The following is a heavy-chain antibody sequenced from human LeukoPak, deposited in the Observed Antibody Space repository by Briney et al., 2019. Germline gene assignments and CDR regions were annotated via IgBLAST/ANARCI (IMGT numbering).Heavy chain of an antibody. D-gene: IGHD3-10*01. J-gene: IGHJ6*02. CDR3: TRLNGSGSLPLYHCYGMDV. CDR2: IRSKAKNYAT. CDR1: GFTFSGSA. Sequence: GGSLRLSCAASGFTFSGSAMHWVRQASGKGLEWVGRIRSKAKNYATAYAASVEGRFTISRDDSKNTAYLQMTSLKTEDTAVYYCTRLNGSGSLPLYHCYGMDVWGQGTTVTVSS. V-gene: IGHV3-73*01.